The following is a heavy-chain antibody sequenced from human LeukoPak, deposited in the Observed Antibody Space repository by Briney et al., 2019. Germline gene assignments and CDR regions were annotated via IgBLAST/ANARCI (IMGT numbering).Heavy chain of an antibody. J-gene: IGHJ4*02. CDR3: TRDLWDGEFYISDY. CDR2: IRSKAYGGTT. D-gene: IGHD2-8*01. Sequence: PGGSLRLSCTASGFTFGDYAMSWVRQAPGKGLEWVGFIRSKAYGGTTEYAASVKGRFTISRDDSKSIAYLQMNSLKTEDTAVYYCTRDLWDGEFYISDYWGQGTLVTVSS. CDR1: GFTFGDYA. V-gene: IGHV3-49*04.